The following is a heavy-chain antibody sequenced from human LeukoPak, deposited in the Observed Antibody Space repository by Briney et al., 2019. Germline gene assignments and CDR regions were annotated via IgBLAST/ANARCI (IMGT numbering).Heavy chain of an antibody. CDR1: GFTVSSNY. J-gene: IGHJ4*02. V-gene: IGHV3-66*01. Sequence: GGSLRLSCAASGFTVSSNYMSWVRQAPGEGLEWVSVIYSGGSTYYADSVKGRFTVSRDNSKNTLYLQMNSLRAEDTAVYYCARDLAVAAAGGGNYWGQGTLVTVSS. CDR2: IYSGGST. D-gene: IGHD6-13*01. CDR3: ARDLAVAAAGGGNY.